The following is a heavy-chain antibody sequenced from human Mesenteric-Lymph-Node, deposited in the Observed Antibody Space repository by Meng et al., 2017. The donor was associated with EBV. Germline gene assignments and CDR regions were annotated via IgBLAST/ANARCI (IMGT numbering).Heavy chain of an antibody. CDR1: GGAFCGYY. CDR3: VRVNLVGATRGYFDY. V-gene: IGHV4-34*01. J-gene: IGHJ4*02. Sequence: QGHLQHWGGGLLKPSEVLHRPCAVYGGAFCGYYWSWIRQPPGKGLEWIGNIYHTGSTYYNPSLKSRVTILVDRSKKQFSLKLSSVTVADTAVYYCVRVNLVGATRGYFDYWGQGTLVTVSS. CDR2: IYHTGST. D-gene: IGHD1-26*01.